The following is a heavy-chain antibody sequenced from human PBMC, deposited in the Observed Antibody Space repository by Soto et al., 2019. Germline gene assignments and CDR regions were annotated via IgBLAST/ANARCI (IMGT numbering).Heavy chain of an antibody. CDR1: GFTFSSYG. J-gene: IGHJ4*02. Sequence: PGGSLRLSCAASGFTFSSYGMHWVRQAPGKGLEWVAVISYDGSNKYYADSVKGRFTISRDNSKNTLYLQMNSLRAEDTDVYYCAKELRFLEWFPLGYWGQGTLVTVSS. V-gene: IGHV3-30*18. CDR2: ISYDGSNK. D-gene: IGHD3-3*01. CDR3: AKELRFLEWFPLGY.